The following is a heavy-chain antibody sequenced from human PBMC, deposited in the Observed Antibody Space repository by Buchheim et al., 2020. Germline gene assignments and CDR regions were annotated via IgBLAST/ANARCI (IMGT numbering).Heavy chain of an antibody. V-gene: IGHV3-23*04. CDR2: ISDRGTT. CDR1: GFTFSSYA. J-gene: IGHJ4*02. D-gene: IGHD3-22*01. Sequence: VQLVESGGGLVQPGGSLRLSCAASGFTFSSYAMSWVRQAPGKGLEWVSSISDRGTTYYADSVKGRFTISRDNSKNTLYLRMNSLRAEDTAVYYCAKDRSGYYFDSSGFDYWGQGTL. CDR3: AKDRSGYYFDSSGFDY.